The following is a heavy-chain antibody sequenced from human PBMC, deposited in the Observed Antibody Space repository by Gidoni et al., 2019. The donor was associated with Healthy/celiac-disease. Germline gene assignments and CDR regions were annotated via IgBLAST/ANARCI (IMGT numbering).Heavy chain of an antibody. CDR2: IYSGGSK. D-gene: IGHD3-22*01. CDR1: GFTVSSNY. J-gene: IGHJ4*02. CDR3: ARTYYYDSSFEPLPRVDY. V-gene: IGHV3-66*01. Sequence: EVQLVESGGGLVPPGGSLRLSCAASGFTVSSNYMSWVRQAPGKGLEWVSVIYSGGSKYYADSVKGRFTISRDNSKNTLYLQMNSLRAEDTAVYYCARTYYYDSSFEPLPRVDYWGQGTLVTVSS.